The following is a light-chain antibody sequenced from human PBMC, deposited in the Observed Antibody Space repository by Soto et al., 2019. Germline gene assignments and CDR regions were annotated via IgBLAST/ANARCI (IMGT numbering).Light chain of an antibody. Sequence: DIQMTQSPSTLSASVGDRVTITCRASSSISSWLAWYQQKPGKAPKLLIYDASSLESGVPSRFSGSGSATEFTLTISSLQPDDFATYYCQQYNNYWTFGQGTKVDIK. CDR3: QQYNNYWT. J-gene: IGKJ1*01. V-gene: IGKV1-5*01. CDR2: DAS. CDR1: SSISSW.